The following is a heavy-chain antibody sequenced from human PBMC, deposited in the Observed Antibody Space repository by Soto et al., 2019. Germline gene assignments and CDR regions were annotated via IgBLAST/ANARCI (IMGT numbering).Heavy chain of an antibody. J-gene: IGHJ4*02. CDR3: RTDPGDYEDY. V-gene: IGHV3-15*01. CDR2: IKNKKDGGTT. Sequence: EVHLVESGGDLVKPGGSLRLCCAASGLTFSNAWMSLVRQAPGKRPEGVGRIKNKKDGGTTDYAAPVKGRFTISRDDSRNTLYLQMNSLRTEDTAVYYCRTDPGDYEDYWGQGTQVTVSS. D-gene: IGHD4-17*01. CDR1: GLTFSNAW.